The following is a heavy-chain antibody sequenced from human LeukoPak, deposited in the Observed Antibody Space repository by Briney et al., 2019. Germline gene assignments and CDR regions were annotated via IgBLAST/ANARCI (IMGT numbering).Heavy chain of an antibody. J-gene: IGHJ5*02. CDR2: IYYSGST. Sequence: SETLSLTCTVSGGSISHYYWRWMRQPQGKGRKWMGYIYYSGSTNYGPSLKSRVTISVDTSKNQFSLKLSAVTAADTAVYYCARGYYDSSGYLISYNWFDPWGQGTLVTVSS. CDR1: GGSISHYY. CDR3: ARGYYDSSGYLISYNWFDP. V-gene: IGHV4-59*01. D-gene: IGHD3-22*01.